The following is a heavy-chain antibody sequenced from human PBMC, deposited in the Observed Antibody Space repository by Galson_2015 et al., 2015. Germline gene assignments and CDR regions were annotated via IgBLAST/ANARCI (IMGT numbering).Heavy chain of an antibody. J-gene: IGHJ4*02. CDR1: GGSISSSSYY. CDR3: ARRGSSYKLYSSGWLKPLDY. V-gene: IGHV4-39*01. D-gene: IGHD6-19*01. Sequence: LTCTVSGGSISSSSYYWGWVRQPPGKGLEWIGSIYYSGSTYYNPSLKSRVTISVDTSKNQFSLKLSSVTAADTAVYYCARRGSSYKLYSSGWLKPLDYWGQGTLVTVSS. CDR2: IYYSGST.